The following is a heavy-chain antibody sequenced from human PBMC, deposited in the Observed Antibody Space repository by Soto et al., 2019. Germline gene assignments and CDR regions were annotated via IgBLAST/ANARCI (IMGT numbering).Heavy chain of an antibody. CDR1: GFTFSSYW. CDR2: INSDGSST. J-gene: IGHJ4*02. CDR3: ARDPRHNSGSQRLLDY. D-gene: IGHD1-26*01. Sequence: PGGPLRLSCAASGFTFSSYWMHWVRQAPGKGLVWVSRINSDGSSTSYADSVKGRFTISRDNAKNTLYLQMNSLRAEDTAVYYCARDPRHNSGSQRLLDYWGQGTLVTSPQ. V-gene: IGHV3-74*01.